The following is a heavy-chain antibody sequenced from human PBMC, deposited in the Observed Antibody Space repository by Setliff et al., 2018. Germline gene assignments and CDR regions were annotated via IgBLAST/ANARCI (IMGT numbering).Heavy chain of an antibody. D-gene: IGHD6-6*01. CDR1: GYSFTSYW. V-gene: IGHV5-51*01. CDR3: ARSRSSSPWNNWFDP. CDR2: IYPGDSDT. Sequence: HGESLKISCKGSGYSFTSYWIAWVRQMPGKGLEWMGTIYPGDSDTRYSPSFQGQVTISADKSISTAYLQWSSLKASDTAMYYCARSRSSSPWNNWFDPWGQGTLVTVSS. J-gene: IGHJ5*02.